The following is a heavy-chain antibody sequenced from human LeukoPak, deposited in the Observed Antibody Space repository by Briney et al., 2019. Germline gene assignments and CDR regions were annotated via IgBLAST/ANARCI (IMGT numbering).Heavy chain of an antibody. CDR1: GGTFSSYA. CDR3: ASGRCSSTSCYNWFDP. V-gene: IGHV1-69*05. Sequence: GASVKVSCKASGGTFSSYAISWVRQAPGQGLEWMGGIIPIFGTANCAQKFQGRVTITTDESTSTAYMELSSLRSEDTAVYYCASGRCSSTSCYNWFDPWGQGTLVTVSS. CDR2: IIPIFGTA. J-gene: IGHJ5*02. D-gene: IGHD2-2*01.